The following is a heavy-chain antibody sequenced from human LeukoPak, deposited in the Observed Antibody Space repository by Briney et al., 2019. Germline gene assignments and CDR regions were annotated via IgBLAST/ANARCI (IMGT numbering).Heavy chain of an antibody. D-gene: IGHD3-3*01. V-gene: IGHV3-7*01. CDR1: GFTFSSYR. J-gene: IGHJ4*02. Sequence: GGSLRLSCAASGFTFSSYRMSWVRQAPGKGLEWVANIKQDGSEKYYVDSVKGRFTISRDNAKNSLYLQMNSLRAEDTAVYYCARESYYDFWSGYEFDYWGQGTLVTVSS. CDR2: IKQDGSEK. CDR3: ARESYYDFWSGYEFDY.